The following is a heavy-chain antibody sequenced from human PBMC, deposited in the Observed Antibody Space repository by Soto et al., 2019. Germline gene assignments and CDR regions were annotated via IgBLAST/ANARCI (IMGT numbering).Heavy chain of an antibody. CDR2: LIVILGTT. D-gene: IGHD3-22*01. Sequence: QVQLVQSGAEVRKPVSSVKVSCQSFGGSFSSYAFSWVRQAPGQGLEWMGGLIVILGTTNYAQKFKGRVTFTADESTSTAYMEVSSLESEDTAIYYCASGYYDSSGYSIDYWGQGTQVTVSS. CDR3: ASGYYDSSGYSIDY. V-gene: IGHV1-69*01. CDR1: GGSFSSYA. J-gene: IGHJ4*02.